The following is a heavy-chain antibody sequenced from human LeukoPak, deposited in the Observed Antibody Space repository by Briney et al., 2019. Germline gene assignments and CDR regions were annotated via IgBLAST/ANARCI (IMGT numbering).Heavy chain of an antibody. Sequence: GGSLRLSCAASGFTFSSYAMHWVRQAPGKGLEYVSAISSNGGSTYYANSVKGRFTISRDNSKNTLYLQMGSLRAEDMAVYYCARGYCSSTSCYFLNWFDPWGQGTLATVSS. D-gene: IGHD2-2*01. CDR2: ISSNGGST. V-gene: IGHV3-64*01. CDR3: ARGYCSSTSCYFLNWFDP. J-gene: IGHJ5*02. CDR1: GFTFSSYA.